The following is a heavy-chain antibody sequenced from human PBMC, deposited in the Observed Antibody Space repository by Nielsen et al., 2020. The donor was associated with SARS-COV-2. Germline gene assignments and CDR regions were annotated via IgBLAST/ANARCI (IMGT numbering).Heavy chain of an antibody. CDR3: ANPTGATPATKYGMDV. V-gene: IGHV1-69*04. D-gene: IGHD1-26*01. CDR2: IIPILGIA. Sequence: SVKVSCKASGGTFSSYAISWVRQAPGQGLEWMGRIIPILGIANYAQKFQGRVTITADKSTSTAYMELSSLRSEDTAVYYCANPTGATPATKYGMDVWGQGTTVTVSS. J-gene: IGHJ6*02. CDR1: GGTFSSYA.